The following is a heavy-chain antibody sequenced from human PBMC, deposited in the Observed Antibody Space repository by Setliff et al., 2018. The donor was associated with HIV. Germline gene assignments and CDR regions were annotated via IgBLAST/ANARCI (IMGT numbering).Heavy chain of an antibody. CDR2: INPSGSIT. CDR3: AREPPRRRGTVAEDY. CDR1: GYTFNAFY. J-gene: IGHJ4*02. Sequence: ASVKVSCKTSGYTFNAFYIYWVRQAPGQGLEWMGMINPSGSITNYAQKFQGRLTLARDTSMSTVYMELNSLKSEDTAIYYCAREPPRRRGTVAEDYWGQGTLVTVSS. D-gene: IGHD1-26*01. V-gene: IGHV1-46*02.